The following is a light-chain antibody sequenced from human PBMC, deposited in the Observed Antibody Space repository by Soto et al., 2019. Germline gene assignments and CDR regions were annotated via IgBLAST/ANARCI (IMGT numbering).Light chain of an antibody. CDR3: QQYGSSPGT. CDR1: HSVSSY. Sequence: EIMLTQSPATLSVSPGERATLSCRASHSVSSYLAWFQQIPGQAPRLLIYGASSRATGIPDRFSGSGSWTDFTLTISRLQPEDSAVYYGQQYGSSPGTFGQGTKVDIK. V-gene: IGKV3-20*01. J-gene: IGKJ1*01. CDR2: GAS.